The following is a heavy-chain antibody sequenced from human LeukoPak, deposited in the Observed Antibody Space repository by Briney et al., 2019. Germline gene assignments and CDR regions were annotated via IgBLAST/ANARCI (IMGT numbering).Heavy chain of an antibody. CDR2: IYYSGST. CDR3: ARELIRYGEFDY. V-gene: IGHV4-31*03. Sequence: SETLSLTCTVSGGSISSGGYYWSWIRQHPGMGLEWIGYIYYSGSTYYNPSLKSRVTISVDTSKNQFSLKLSSVTAADTAVYYCARELIRYGEFDYWGQGTLVTVSS. D-gene: IGHD4/OR15-4a*01. J-gene: IGHJ4*02. CDR1: GGSISSGGYY.